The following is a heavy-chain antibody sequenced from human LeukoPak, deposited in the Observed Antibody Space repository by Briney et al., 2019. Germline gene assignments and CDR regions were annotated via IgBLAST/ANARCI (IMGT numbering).Heavy chain of an antibody. D-gene: IGHD3-22*01. J-gene: IGHJ4*02. Sequence: SSETLSLTCTVSGGSISSYYWSWIRQPPGKGLEWIGYIYYSGSTNYNPSLKSRVTISVDTSKNQFSLKLSSVTAADTAVYYCARRVGYDSSGYEFDYWGQGTLVTVSS. CDR3: ARRVGYDSSGYEFDY. V-gene: IGHV4-59*01. CDR2: IYYSGST. CDR1: GGSISSYY.